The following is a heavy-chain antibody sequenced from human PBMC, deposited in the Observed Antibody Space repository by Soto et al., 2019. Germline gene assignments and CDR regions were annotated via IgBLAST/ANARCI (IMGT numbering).Heavy chain of an antibody. J-gene: IGHJ6*02. CDR1: GFAFSTYA. D-gene: IGHD6-13*01. CDR3: PKVTKRAAAGRYEYYKYGMDV. V-gene: IGHV3-23*01. CDR2: ISGSGGSS. Sequence: EVQLLESGGALEHPGGSLRLSCAAAGFAFSTYAMTWVHQAPGKGLEWVSVISGSGGSSYYAASVKGRFTISRDNSKNTLFLQMNGLRAEDTAVYYCPKVTKRAAAGRYEYYKYGMDVWGQGTTVTVSS.